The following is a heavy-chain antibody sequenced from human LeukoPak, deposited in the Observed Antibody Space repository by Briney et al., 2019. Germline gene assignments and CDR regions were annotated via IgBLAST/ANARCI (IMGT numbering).Heavy chain of an antibody. D-gene: IGHD7-27*01. CDR2: INPDGGNT. Sequence: ASVKVSCKASGYTFTNSYIHWVRQAPGQVLEWMGLINPDGGNTNYAQNFQGRVTLTRDMSTSTVYMELSSLRSEDTAVYYCARDRGNWGDNWFDPWGQGTLVTVSS. V-gene: IGHV1-46*01. CDR3: ARDRGNWGDNWFDP. CDR1: GYTFTNSY. J-gene: IGHJ5*02.